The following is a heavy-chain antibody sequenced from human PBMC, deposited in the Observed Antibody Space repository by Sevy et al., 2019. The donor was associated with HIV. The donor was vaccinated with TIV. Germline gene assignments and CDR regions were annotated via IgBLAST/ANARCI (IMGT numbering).Heavy chain of an antibody. J-gene: IGHJ4*02. Sequence: SETLSITCSVSGGSISSFYWSWIRQPPGKGLEWIGYIYYNGGTNHNPSLRKRVTTSVDTSKNQFSLKLSSVTAADTAVYFCARGKVLLDYRGQGTLVTVSS. CDR1: GGSISSFY. D-gene: IGHD2-8*01. CDR2: IYYNGGT. CDR3: ARGKVLLDY. V-gene: IGHV4-59*01.